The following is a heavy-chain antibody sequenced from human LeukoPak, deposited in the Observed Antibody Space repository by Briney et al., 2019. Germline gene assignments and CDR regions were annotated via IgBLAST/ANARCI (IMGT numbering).Heavy chain of an antibody. CDR1: GYTFTSYY. CDR3: ARTTRNQEWLLYRGYYFDY. D-gene: IGHD3-3*01. J-gene: IGHJ4*02. Sequence: VASVKVSCKASGYTFTSYYMHWVRQAPGQGLEWMGIINPSGGSTSYAQKFQGRVTMTRDTSASTAYMELSSLRSEDTAVYYCARTTRNQEWLLYRGYYFDYWGQGTLVTVSS. V-gene: IGHV1-46*01. CDR2: INPSGGST.